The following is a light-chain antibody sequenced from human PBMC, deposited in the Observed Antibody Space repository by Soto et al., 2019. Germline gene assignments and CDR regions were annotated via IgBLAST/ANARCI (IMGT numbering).Light chain of an antibody. CDR1: QSVSSY. J-gene: IGKJ5*01. V-gene: IGKV3-11*01. CDR2: DAS. Sequence: EIVLTQSPNPLSLSPGERSTLSCMASQSVSSYLAWYQQKPGQAPRLLIYDASNRATGIPARFSGSGSGTDFTLTISSLEPEDFAVYYCQQRSNWPPITFGQGTRLEI. CDR3: QQRSNWPPIT.